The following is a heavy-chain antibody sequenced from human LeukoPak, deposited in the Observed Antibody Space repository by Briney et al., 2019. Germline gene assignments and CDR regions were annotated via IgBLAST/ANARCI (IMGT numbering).Heavy chain of an antibody. D-gene: IGHD2-21*02. CDR3: ARDLGAGDWDHYLDY. CDR2: IKHDGSEK. J-gene: IGHJ4*02. V-gene: IGHV3-7*01. Sequence: PGGSLRLSCAASGFTFSNYCMTWVRQAPGKRLEWVANIKHDGSEKYYVDSVKGRFTISRDNAKKSIFLQMNSLRVEDTAVYYCARDLGAGDWDHYLDYWGQGTLVTVSS. CDR1: GFTFSNYC.